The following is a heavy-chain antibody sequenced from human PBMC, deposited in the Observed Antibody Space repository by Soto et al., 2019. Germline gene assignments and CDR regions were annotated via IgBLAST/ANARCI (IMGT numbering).Heavy chain of an antibody. CDR2: ISGSGGRT. CDR3: AKDTFAYCSSTSCYIDY. D-gene: IGHD2-2*01. Sequence: EVQLLESGGGLVQPGGSLRLSCAASGFTFSSYAMSWVRQAPGKGLEWVSAISGSGGRTYYADSVKGRFTISRDNSKNTLYLQMNSLRAEDTAVYYCAKDTFAYCSSTSCYIDYWGQGTLVTVSS. CDR1: GFTFSSYA. V-gene: IGHV3-23*01. J-gene: IGHJ4*02.